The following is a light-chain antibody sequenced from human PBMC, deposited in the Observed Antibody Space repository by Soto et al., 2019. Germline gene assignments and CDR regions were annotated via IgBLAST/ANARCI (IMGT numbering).Light chain of an antibody. Sequence: DIQMTQSPSSLSASVGDRVTITCQASQDSSDLLNWYPQKPGKDPKLLIFDISILETGVPSRFSRSVSGTDFTFTVSSLQPEDVGTYFCQQFDTLPFTFGPGTTVDIK. CDR1: QDSSDL. CDR2: DIS. CDR3: QQFDTLPFT. V-gene: IGKV1-33*01. J-gene: IGKJ3*01.